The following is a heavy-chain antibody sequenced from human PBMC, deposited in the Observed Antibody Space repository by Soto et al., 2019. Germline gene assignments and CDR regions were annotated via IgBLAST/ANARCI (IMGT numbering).Heavy chain of an antibody. CDR1: GGTFSSYA. CDR2: IIPIFGTA. V-gene: IGHV1-69*13. CDR3: ARDPGNQLFYSSSGKYYFDY. Sequence: GASVKVSCKASGGTFSSYAISWVRQAPGQGLEWMGGIIPIFGTANYAQKFQGRVTITADESTSTAYMELSSLRSEDTAVYYCARDPGNQLFYSSSGKYYFDYWGQGTLVTVSS. J-gene: IGHJ4*02. D-gene: IGHD6-13*01.